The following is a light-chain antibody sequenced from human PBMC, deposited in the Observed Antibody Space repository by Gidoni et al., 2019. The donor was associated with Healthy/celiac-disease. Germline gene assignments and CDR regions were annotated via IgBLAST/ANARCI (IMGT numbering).Light chain of an antibody. CDR2: AAS. CDR1: QSISSY. Sequence: DIQMTQSPSSLSASVGDRVTITCRASQSISSYLNWYQQKPGKAPKLLIYAASSLQSGVPSRFSGSGSGTAFTLTISSLQPEDFATYDGQQSYSTPLTFGGGTKVEIK. V-gene: IGKV1-39*01. CDR3: QQSYSTPLT. J-gene: IGKJ4*01.